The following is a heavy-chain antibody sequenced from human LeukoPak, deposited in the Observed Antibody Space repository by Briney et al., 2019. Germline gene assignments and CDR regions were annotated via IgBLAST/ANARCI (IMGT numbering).Heavy chain of an antibody. CDR2: IYTSGIISGNT. J-gene: IGHJ3*02. CDR1: GGSISSYY. D-gene: IGHD3-22*01. CDR3: ARDRYYYDSSAYYSAFDT. V-gene: IGHV4-4*07. Sequence: SSETLSLTCTVSGGSISSYYWSWIRQPAGKGLEWIERIYTSGIISGNTNYNPSLKSRVTMSADTSKNQVSLRLSSVTAADTAVYYCARDRYYYDSSAYYSAFDTWGQGTMVTVSS.